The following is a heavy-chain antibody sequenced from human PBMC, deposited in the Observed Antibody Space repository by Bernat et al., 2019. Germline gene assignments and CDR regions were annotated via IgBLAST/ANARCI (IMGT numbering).Heavy chain of an antibody. CDR3: ARTQIRYSSSSYYYYGMDV. D-gene: IGHD6-13*01. J-gene: IGHJ6*02. Sequence: QLQLQESGPGLAKPSETLSLTCTVSGGSISSSSYYWGWIRQPPGKGLEWIGSIYYSGSTYYNPSLKSRVTISVDTSKNQFSLKLSSVTAADTAVYYCARTQIRYSSSSYYYYGMDVWGQGTTVTVSS. V-gene: IGHV4-39*01. CDR2: IYYSGST. CDR1: GGSISSSSYY.